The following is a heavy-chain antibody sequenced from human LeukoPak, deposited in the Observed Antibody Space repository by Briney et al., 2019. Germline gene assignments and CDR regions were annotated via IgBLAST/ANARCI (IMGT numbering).Heavy chain of an antibody. CDR2: ISSSSSTL. CDR3: TRYYLDGSGYYFYHY. Sequence: GGSLRLSCAASGFTFGSYSMNWVRQAPGKGLEWVSYISSSSSTLSYADSVEGRFTISRDNAKNSLFLQMTSLSAEDTAVYYCTRYYLDGSGYYFYHYWGQGTLVTVSS. CDR1: GFTFGSYS. D-gene: IGHD3-22*01. J-gene: IGHJ4*02. V-gene: IGHV3-48*01.